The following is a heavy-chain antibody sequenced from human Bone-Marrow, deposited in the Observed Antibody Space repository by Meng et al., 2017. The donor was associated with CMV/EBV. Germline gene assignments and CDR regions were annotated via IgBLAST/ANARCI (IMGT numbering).Heavy chain of an antibody. CDR2: ISGSGGST. CDR1: GFTFSSYA. J-gene: IGHJ6*02. CDR3: AKDGTYYDFWSGCTYYYYYYGMDV. D-gene: IGHD3-3*01. V-gene: IGHV3-23*01. Sequence: GESLKISCAASGFTFSSYAMSWVRQAPGKRLEWVSAISGSGGSTYYADSVKGVFTISRDNSKNTLYLQMNSLRAEDTAVYYCAKDGTYYDFWSGCTYYYYYYGMDVWGQGTTVTVSS.